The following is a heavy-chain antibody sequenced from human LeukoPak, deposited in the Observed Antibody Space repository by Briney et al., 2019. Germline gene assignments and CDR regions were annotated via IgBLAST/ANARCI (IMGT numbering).Heavy chain of an antibody. D-gene: IGHD3-22*01. CDR2: IYTSGGT. V-gene: IGHV4-4*07. Sequence: PSETLSLTCTVSGGSISSYYWSWIRQPAGKGLEWIGRIYTSGGTNYNPSLKSRVTMSVDTSKNQFSLKLSSVTAADTAVYYCARDSNFHYYDSSGYYDYWGQGTLVTVSS. J-gene: IGHJ4*02. CDR1: GGSISSYY. CDR3: ARDSNFHYYDSSGYYDY.